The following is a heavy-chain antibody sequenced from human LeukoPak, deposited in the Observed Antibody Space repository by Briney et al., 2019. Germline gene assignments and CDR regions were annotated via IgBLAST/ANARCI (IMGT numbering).Heavy chain of an antibody. CDR2: IYHSGST. CDR1: GYSISSGYY. Sequence: SETLSLTCTVSGYSISSGYYWGWIRQPPGKGLEWIGSIYHSGSTYYNPSLKSRVTISVDTSKNQFSLKLSSVTAADTAVYYCASLVRGVASFDYWGQGTLVTVSS. D-gene: IGHD3-10*01. CDR3: ASLVRGVASFDY. V-gene: IGHV4-38-2*02. J-gene: IGHJ4*02.